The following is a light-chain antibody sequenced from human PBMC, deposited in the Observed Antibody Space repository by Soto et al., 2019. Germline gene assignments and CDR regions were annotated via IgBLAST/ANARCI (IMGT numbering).Light chain of an antibody. J-gene: IGKJ1*01. CDR3: QQYGSSSWT. CDR1: QSISSY. V-gene: IGKV1-39*01. Sequence: DIQMTQSPSSLSASVGDRVTITCRASQSISSYFNWYQQKPGKAPKLLIYAASSLQIGVPSRFSGSGSGTDFTLTISRLEPEDFAVYYCQQYGSSSWTFGQGTKVDIK. CDR2: AAS.